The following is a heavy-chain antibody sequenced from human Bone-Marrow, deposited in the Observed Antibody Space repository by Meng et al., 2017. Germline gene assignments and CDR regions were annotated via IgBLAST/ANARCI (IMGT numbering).Heavy chain of an antibody. Sequence: ASVKVSCKASGYTFTSYGISWVRQAPGQGLEWMGWISAYNGNTNYAQKLQGRVTMTTDTSTSTAYMELRSLRSDDTAVYYCARQDQIAAAGTFSPGYFDLWGRGTLVTVSS. CDR2: ISAYNGNT. CDR3: ARQDQIAAAGTFSPGYFDL. CDR1: GYTFTSYG. J-gene: IGHJ2*01. V-gene: IGHV1-18*01. D-gene: IGHD6-13*01.